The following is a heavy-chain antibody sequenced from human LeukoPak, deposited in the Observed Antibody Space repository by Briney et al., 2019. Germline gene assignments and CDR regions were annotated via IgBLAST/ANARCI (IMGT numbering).Heavy chain of an antibody. CDR1: GFTFSSYT. D-gene: IGHD2/OR15-2a*01. J-gene: IGHJ4*02. CDR2: LSFGGGTI. CDR3: AKEVIPGTSRSFDY. V-gene: IGHV3-23*01. Sequence: GGSLRLSCAASGFTFSSYTMAWVRQAPGKGLECVSSLSFGGGTIYYADSVKGRFTISRDTSKNTLYLQMNSLRAEDTAIYYCAKEVIPGTSRSFDYWGQGTLVTVSS.